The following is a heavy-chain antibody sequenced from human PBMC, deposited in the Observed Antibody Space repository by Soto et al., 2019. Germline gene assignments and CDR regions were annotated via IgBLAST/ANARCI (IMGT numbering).Heavy chain of an antibody. D-gene: IGHD3-3*01. CDR2: ISAYNGNT. Sequence: ASVKVSCKASGYTFTNYGISWVRQAPGQGLEWMGWISAYNGNTNYAQNLQGRVTMTTDTSTSTAYMELRRLRSDDTAVYYCARGDVLLFLVWLIWAQGALVSVTS. CDR1: GYTFTNYG. CDR3: ARGDVLLFLVWLI. V-gene: IGHV1-18*04. J-gene: IGHJ1*01.